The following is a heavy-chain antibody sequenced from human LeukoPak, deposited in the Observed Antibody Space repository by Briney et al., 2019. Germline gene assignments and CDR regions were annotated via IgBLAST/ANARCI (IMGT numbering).Heavy chain of an antibody. V-gene: IGHV3-33*01. Sequence: PVGFLRLSCAASGFTFSSYGMHWVRQAPGKGLEWVAVIWYDGSNKYYADSVKGRFTISRDNSKNTLYLQMNSLRAEDTAVYYCAGDPHPGFGEAGGPFDYWGQGTLVTVSS. CDR3: AGDPHPGFGEAGGPFDY. D-gene: IGHD3-10*01. CDR1: GFTFSSYG. J-gene: IGHJ4*02. CDR2: IWYDGSNK.